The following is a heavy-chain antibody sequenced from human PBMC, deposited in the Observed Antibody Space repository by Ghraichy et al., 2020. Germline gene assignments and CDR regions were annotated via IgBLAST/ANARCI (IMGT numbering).Heavy chain of an antibody. Sequence: SETLSLTCTVSGGSISSSSYYWGWIRQPPGKGLEWIGSIYYSGTTNYNPSLKSRVTISVDTSKNQFSLKLSSVTAADTAVYYCAREGWDSGYNYGFFDYWGQGTLVTVSS. CDR1: GGSISSSSYY. CDR3: AREGWDSGYNYGFFDY. J-gene: IGHJ4*02. V-gene: IGHV4-39*07. CDR2: IYYSGTT. D-gene: IGHD5-18*01.